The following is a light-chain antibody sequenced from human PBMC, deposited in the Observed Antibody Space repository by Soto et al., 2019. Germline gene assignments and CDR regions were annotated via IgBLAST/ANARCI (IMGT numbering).Light chain of an antibody. CDR1: SSNIGAGYD. CDR2: GNS. CDR3: QSYDSGLSGSGV. J-gene: IGLJ3*02. V-gene: IGLV1-40*01. Sequence: QSVLTQPPSVSGAPGQRVTISCTGSSSNIGAGYDVHWYQQLPGTAPKLLIYGNSNRPSGVPDRFSGSKSGTSASLAITGLRAEDEADYYCQSYDSGLSGSGVFGGGTKLTVL.